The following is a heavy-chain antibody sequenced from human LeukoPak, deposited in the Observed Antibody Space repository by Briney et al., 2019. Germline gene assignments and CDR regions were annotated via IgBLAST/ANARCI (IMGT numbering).Heavy chain of an antibody. J-gene: IGHJ4*02. V-gene: IGHV4-61*01. CDR1: GGSVSSGSYY. D-gene: IGHD2-2*01. CDR3: VKDSSFFQD. CDR2: THHSGSI. Sequence: SETLSLTCTVSGGSVSSGSYYWSWIRQPPGKGLEWIGYTHHSGSINHNPSLKSRVAMSVDMSKNQFSLTLSSVIAADTAVYYCVKDSSFFQDWGQGVLVIVSS.